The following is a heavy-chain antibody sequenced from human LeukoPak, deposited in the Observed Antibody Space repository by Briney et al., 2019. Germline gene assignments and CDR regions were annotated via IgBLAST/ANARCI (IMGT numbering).Heavy chain of an antibody. Sequence: GASVKVSCKASGYTFTSYGISWVRQAPGQGLEWMGWISAYNGNTNYAQKLQGRVTMTTDTSTSTACMELRSLRSDDTAVYYCARDIIAAAGPRFDPWGQRTLVTVSS. CDR2: ISAYNGNT. V-gene: IGHV1-18*01. CDR3: ARDIIAAAGPRFDP. D-gene: IGHD6-13*01. J-gene: IGHJ5*02. CDR1: GYTFTSYG.